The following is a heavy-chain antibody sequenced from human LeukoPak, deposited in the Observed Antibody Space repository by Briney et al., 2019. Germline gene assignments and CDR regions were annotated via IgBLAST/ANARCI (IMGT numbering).Heavy chain of an antibody. Sequence: QPGGSLRLSCAASGFTFSSYAVHWVRQAPGKGLEWVAVISYDGSNKYYADSVKGRFTISRDNSKNTLYLQMNSLRAEDTAVYYCARDEVGGWYDYFDYWGQGTLVTVSS. CDR2: ISYDGSNK. V-gene: IGHV3-30-3*01. D-gene: IGHD6-19*01. CDR3: ARDEVGGWYDYFDY. CDR1: GFTFSSYA. J-gene: IGHJ4*02.